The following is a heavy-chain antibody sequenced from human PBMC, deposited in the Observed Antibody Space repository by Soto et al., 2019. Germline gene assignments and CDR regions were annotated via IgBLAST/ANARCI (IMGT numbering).Heavy chain of an antibody. CDR3: ARDPEEKVGTPHPVADNFPYYYYYYMDV. V-gene: IGHV3-74*01. Sequence: GGSLRLSCAASGFTFSSYWMHWVRQAPGKGLVWVSRINSDGSSTSYADSVKGRFTISRDNAKNTLYLQMNSLRAEDTAVYYCARDPEEKVGTPHPVADNFPYYYYYYMDVWGKGTTVTVSS. CDR2: INSDGSST. D-gene: IGHD2-15*01. CDR1: GFTFSSYW. J-gene: IGHJ6*03.